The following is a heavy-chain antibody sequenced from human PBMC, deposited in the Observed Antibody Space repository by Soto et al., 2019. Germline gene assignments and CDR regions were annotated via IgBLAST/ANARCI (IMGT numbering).Heavy chain of an antibody. J-gene: IGHJ4*02. V-gene: IGHV3-23*01. CDR2: LGRIGT. CDR1: GFTFSRHA. D-gene: IGHD1-1*01. CDR3: ARDLYTHDY. Sequence: GGSLRLSCVGSGFTFSRHAMTWVRQAPGKGLEWVSTLGRIGTFYADSVKGRFTISRDDSKNTVNLQMNGLRVEDSAIYYCARDLYTHDYWGQGTVVTVSS.